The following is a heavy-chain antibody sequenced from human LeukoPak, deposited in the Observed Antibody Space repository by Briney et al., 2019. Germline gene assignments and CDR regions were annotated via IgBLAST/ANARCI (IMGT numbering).Heavy chain of an antibody. CDR3: ASGRYSGYDYYFDY. Sequence: ASVKVSCKASGGTFSSYAISWVRQAPGQGLEWMGGIIPIFGIANYAQKFQGSVTITADESTSTAYMELSSLRSEDTAVYYCASGRYSGYDYYFDYWGQGTLVTVSS. V-gene: IGHV1-69*13. D-gene: IGHD5-12*01. CDR1: GGTFSSYA. J-gene: IGHJ4*02. CDR2: IIPIFGIA.